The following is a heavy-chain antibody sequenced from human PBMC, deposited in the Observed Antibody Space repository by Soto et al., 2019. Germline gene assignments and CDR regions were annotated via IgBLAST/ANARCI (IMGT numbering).Heavy chain of an antibody. D-gene: IGHD6-19*01. CDR3: ARGGSGWNYYFYYGMDV. CDR2: IYYSGST. J-gene: IGHJ6*02. V-gene: IGHV4-39*07. Sequence: SETLSLTCTVSGGSISSSSYYGGRIRQPPGKGLEWIGSIYYSGSTYYNPSLKSRVTISVDTSKNQFSLKLSSVTAADTAVYYCARGGSGWNYYFYYGMDVWGQGTTVTVSS. CDR1: GGSISSSSYY.